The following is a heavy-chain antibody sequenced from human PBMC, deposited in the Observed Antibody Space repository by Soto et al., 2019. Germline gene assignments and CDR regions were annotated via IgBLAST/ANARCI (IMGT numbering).Heavy chain of an antibody. V-gene: IGHV3-23*01. D-gene: IGHD2-15*01. Sequence: SGGSLRLSCAASGFTFSSYAMSWVRQAPGKGLEWVSAISGSGGSTYYADSVKGRFTISRDDSKNTLYLQMNSLRAEDTAVYYCAKNPISAPLLHFDYWGQGTLVTVSS. CDR2: ISGSGGST. CDR1: GFTFSSYA. J-gene: IGHJ4*02. CDR3: AKNPISAPLLHFDY.